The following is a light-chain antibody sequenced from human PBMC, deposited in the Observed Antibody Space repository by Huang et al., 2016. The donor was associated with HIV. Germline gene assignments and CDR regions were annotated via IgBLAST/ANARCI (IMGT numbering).Light chain of an antibody. V-gene: IGKV1-17*03. CDR2: AAS. Sequence: DIQMTQSPSVMSASVGDRVTITCRASQGINNYLAWFQQKPGKGPKRLIYAASNLQSGVPSRCSGSGSETEFTLTISSLQPEDFATYYCLQHNTYPWTFGQGTKVEIK. CDR1: QGINNY. J-gene: IGKJ1*01. CDR3: LQHNTYPWT.